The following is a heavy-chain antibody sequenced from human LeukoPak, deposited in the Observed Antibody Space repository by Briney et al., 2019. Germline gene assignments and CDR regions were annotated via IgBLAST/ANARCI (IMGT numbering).Heavy chain of an antibody. V-gene: IGHV3-74*01. CDR2: INIDGSST. Sequence: GGSLRLSCAASEFTFNNYWMHWVRQAPGKGLVWVSRINIDGSSTSYADSVKGRFTISRDNAKNTLYLQMNSLRVEDTAVYFCAARKVRGVWFYLDYWGQGTLVTVSS. D-gene: IGHD3-10*01. CDR3: AARKVRGVWFYLDY. J-gene: IGHJ4*02. CDR1: EFTFNNYW.